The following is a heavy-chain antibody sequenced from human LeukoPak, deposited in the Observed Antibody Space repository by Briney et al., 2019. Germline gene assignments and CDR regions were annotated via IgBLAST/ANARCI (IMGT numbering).Heavy chain of an antibody. CDR2: INSDGSST. CDR1: GFTFSSYW. D-gene: IGHD4-17*01. J-gene: IGHJ5*02. Sequence: GGSLRLPCAASGFTFSSYWMHWVRQAPGKGLVWVSRINSDGSSTSYADSVKGRFTISRDNAKNTLYLQMNSLRAEDTAVYYCAREDYGDYRNWFDPWGQGTLVTVSS. V-gene: IGHV3-74*01. CDR3: AREDYGDYRNWFDP.